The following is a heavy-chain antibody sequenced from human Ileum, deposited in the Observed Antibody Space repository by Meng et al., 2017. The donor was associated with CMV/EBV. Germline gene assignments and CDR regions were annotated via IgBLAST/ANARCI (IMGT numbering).Heavy chain of an antibody. Sequence: ESSPRLVTPSHTLTLTCTVFRSSLNDSAWRCLRQPAGSGLGWIGRIFAAGTTNYTPSLKSRITMSVETSNNLFSVKLTAVTAADTAVYFCARDRFDPWGQGALVTVSS. CDR2: IFAAGTT. CDR1: RSSLNDSA. J-gene: IGHJ5*02. V-gene: IGHV4-4*07. CDR3: ARDRFDP.